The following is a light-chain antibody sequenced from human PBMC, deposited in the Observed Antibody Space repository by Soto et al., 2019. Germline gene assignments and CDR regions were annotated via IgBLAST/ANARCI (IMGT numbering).Light chain of an antibody. CDR2: GSS. V-gene: IGKV3-20*01. CDR1: QSVSSSY. J-gene: IGKJ1*01. CDR3: QQYGSXSWT. Sequence: EIVLTQSPGTLSLSPGEIATLSCRAIQSVSSSYLSWYQQKPGQAPMLLICGSSSSDTGIPDRFSGSGYGTDFTLTISRLEPEDFAVYYCQQYGSXSWTFGQGTKV.